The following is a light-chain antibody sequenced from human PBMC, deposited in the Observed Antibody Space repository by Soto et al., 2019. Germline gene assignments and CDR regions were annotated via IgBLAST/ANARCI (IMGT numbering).Light chain of an antibody. Sequence: VLPQSPDTLSLSPGDSATLSCRASQSVLSTFLAWYQQKPGQAPRLLIYGASNRAAGIPERFSGSASGTEFTLTISRLEPDDSAVYYCQQYHDSPMNTFGQGTKLQIK. CDR1: QSVLSTF. CDR2: GAS. V-gene: IGKV3-20*01. CDR3: QQYHDSPMNT. J-gene: IGKJ2*01.